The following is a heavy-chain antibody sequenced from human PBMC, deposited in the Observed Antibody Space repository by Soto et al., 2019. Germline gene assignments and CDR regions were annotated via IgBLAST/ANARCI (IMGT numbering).Heavy chain of an antibody. CDR3: ARGDSTDCPNGVCSFFYNHDMDV. CDR1: GGTFSSYA. V-gene: IGHV1-69*13. J-gene: IGHJ6*02. CDR2: IIPIFGTA. Sequence: ASVKVSCKASGGTFSSYAISWVRQAPGQGLEWMGGIIPIFGTANYAQKFQGRVTITADESTSTAYMELSSLRSDDTAIYYCARGDSTDCPNGVCSFFYNHDMDVWGQGTTVTVSS. D-gene: IGHD2-8*01.